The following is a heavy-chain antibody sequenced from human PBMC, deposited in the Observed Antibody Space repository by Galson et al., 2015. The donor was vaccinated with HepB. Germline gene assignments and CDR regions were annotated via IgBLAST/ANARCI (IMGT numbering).Heavy chain of an antibody. CDR2: ISYDGSNK. CDR1: GFTFSSYG. J-gene: IGHJ4*02. CDR3: AKGTHNWNYRYAETEFDH. Sequence: SLRLSCAASGFTFSSYGMHWVRQAPGKGLEWVAVISYDGSNKYYADSVKGQFTISRDNSKNTLYLQMNSLRAEDTAVYYCAKGTHNWNYRYAETEFDHWGQGTLVTVSS. V-gene: IGHV3-30*18. D-gene: IGHD1-7*01.